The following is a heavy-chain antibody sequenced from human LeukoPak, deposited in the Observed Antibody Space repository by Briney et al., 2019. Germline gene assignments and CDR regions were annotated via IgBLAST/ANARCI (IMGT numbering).Heavy chain of an antibody. J-gene: IGHJ4*02. V-gene: IGHV1-69*13. D-gene: IGHD4-17*01. CDR3: ASLHANYGDYAGAGDY. CDR1: GGTFSSYA. Sequence: SVKVSCKASGGTFSSYAISWVRQAPGQGLEWMGGIIPIFGTANYAQKFQGRVTITADESTSTAYMELSSLRSEGTAVYYCASLHANYGDYAGAGDYWGQGTLVTVSS. CDR2: IIPIFGTA.